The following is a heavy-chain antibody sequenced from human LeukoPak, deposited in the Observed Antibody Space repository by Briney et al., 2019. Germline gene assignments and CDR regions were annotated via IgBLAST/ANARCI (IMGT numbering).Heavy chain of an antibody. CDR3: ARDGPGYSYGRDAFDI. CDR1: GFTFSSYA. D-gene: IGHD5-18*01. Sequence: GGSLRLSCAASGFTFSSYAISWVRQAPGQGLEWMGGIIPIFGTANYAQKFQGRVTITADESTSTAYMELSSLRSEDTAVYYCARDGPGYSYGRDAFDIWGQGTMVTVSS. J-gene: IGHJ3*02. CDR2: IIPIFGTA. V-gene: IGHV1-69*01.